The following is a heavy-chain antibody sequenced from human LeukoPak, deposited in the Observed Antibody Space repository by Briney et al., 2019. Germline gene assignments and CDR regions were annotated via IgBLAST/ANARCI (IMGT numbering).Heavy chain of an antibody. V-gene: IGHV3-7*01. CDR2: IQQDGSEK. CDR1: GFTFSSYW. D-gene: IGHD6-19*01. J-gene: IGHJ4*02. CDR3: ARGRRSDSSGPPYFDY. Sequence: GGSLRLSCAASGFTFSSYWMSWVRQAPGKGLECVANIQQDGSEKYYVDSVKGRFTISRDNAKNSLYLQMNSLRAEDTAVYYCARGRRSDSSGPPYFDYWGQGTLVTVSS.